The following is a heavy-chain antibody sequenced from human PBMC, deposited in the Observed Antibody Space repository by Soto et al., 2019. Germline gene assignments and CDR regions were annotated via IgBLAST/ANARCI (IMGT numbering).Heavy chain of an antibody. CDR1: GGSITSSNW. D-gene: IGHD3-3*01. V-gene: IGHV4-4*02. Sequence: QVQLQESGPGLAKPSGTLSLTCAVSGGSITSSNWWSWVRQSPRKGLEWVGEIYHNGSTNYNPSLKSRVTMSVDESKNQFSLELRSVTAADTAVYYCARARGAIFGVVIRNWFDPWGQGTLVTVSS. CDR2: IYHNGST. J-gene: IGHJ5*02. CDR3: ARARGAIFGVVIRNWFDP.